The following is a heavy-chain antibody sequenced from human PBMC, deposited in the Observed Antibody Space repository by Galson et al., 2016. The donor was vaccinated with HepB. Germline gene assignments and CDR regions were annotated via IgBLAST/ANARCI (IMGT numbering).Heavy chain of an antibody. J-gene: IGHJ5*02. Sequence: SLRLSCAASGFTFSIYDLNWVRQTPGKGLEWVSYIDSSATIINYADSVKGRFTISRDNAKNSVYLQMSSLRAEDTAVYYCARFRVWGYDFYWFDPWGQGTLVTVSS. V-gene: IGHV3-48*03. CDR3: ARFRVWGYDFYWFDP. CDR2: IDSSATII. CDR1: GFTFSIYD. D-gene: IGHD3-3*01.